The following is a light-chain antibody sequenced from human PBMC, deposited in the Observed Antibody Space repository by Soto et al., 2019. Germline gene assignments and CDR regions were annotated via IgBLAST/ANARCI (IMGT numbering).Light chain of an antibody. CDR3: QQIYSTPLT. V-gene: IGKV1-39*01. J-gene: IGKJ4*01. Sequence: DIQMTQSPSSLSASVGDRVTITCRASQSVSSHLNWYQQKPGKAPKLLIHAASRLQSGVPSRFSGSGSGTDFTLTISSLQPEVFATSSCQQIYSTPLTFGGGPKVE. CDR1: QSVSSH. CDR2: AAS.